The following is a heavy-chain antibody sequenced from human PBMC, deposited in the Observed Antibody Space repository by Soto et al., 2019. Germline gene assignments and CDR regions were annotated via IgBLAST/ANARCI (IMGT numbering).Heavy chain of an antibody. CDR2: INHSGST. D-gene: IGHD2-15*01. CDR1: GGSFSGYY. J-gene: IGHJ4*02. Sequence: SETLSLTCAVYGGSFSGYYWSWIRQPPGKGLEWIGEINHSGSTNYNPSLKSRVTISVDTSKNQFSLKLSSVTAADTAVYYCARAHCSGGSCYTRGGKYYFDYWGQGTLVTVSS. V-gene: IGHV4-34*01. CDR3: ARAHCSGGSCYTRGGKYYFDY.